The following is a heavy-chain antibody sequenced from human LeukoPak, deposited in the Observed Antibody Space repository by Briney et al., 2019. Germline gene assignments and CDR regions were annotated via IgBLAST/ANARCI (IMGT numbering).Heavy chain of an antibody. J-gene: IGHJ3*02. CDR1: GFTFSSYW. D-gene: IGHD3-3*01. V-gene: IGHV3-74*01. CDR2: INSDGSST. Sequence: TGGSLRLSCAASGFTFSSYWMHWVRQAPGKGLGWVSRINSDGSSTSYADSVKGRFTISRDNAKNTLYLQMNSLRDEDTAVYYCARDGVPLEWLLSGSGDAFDIWGQGTMVTVSS. CDR3: ARDGVPLEWLLSGSGDAFDI.